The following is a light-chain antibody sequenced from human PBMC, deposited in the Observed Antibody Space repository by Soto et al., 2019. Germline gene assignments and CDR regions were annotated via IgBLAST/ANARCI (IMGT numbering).Light chain of an antibody. CDR2: EVS. J-gene: IGLJ1*01. CDR1: SSDIGGYKY. V-gene: IGLV2-14*01. CDR3: TSYTSSSTYV. Sequence: QSVLTQPASVSGSLGQSITISCTGTSSDIGGYKYVSWYQQHPGKAPKLIIFEVSNRPSGVSDRFSGSNSGNTASLTISGLQAEDEADYYCTSYTSSSTYVFGTGTKVTVL.